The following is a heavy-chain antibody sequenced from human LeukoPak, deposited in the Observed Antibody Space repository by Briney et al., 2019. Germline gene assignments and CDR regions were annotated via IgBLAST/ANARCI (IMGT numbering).Heavy chain of an antibody. CDR2: IYYSGST. CDR1: GGSISSGGYS. Sequence: PSETLSLTCAVSGGSISSGGYSWSWIRQPPGKGLEWIGYIYYSGSTYYNPSLKSRVTISVDTSKNQFSLKLSSVTAADTAVYYCARVRWGSYRERNFDSWGQGILVTVSS. J-gene: IGHJ4*02. V-gene: IGHV4-30-4*07. CDR3: ARVRWGSYRERNFDS. D-gene: IGHD1-26*01.